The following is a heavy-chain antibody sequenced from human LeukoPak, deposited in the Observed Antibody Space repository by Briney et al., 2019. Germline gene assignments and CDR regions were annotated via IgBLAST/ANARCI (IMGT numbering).Heavy chain of an antibody. Sequence: GGSLRLSCAASGFTFDDYVMHWVRQAPGKGLEWVSLISGDGGSTYYVDSVKGRFTISRDNSKNSLYLQMNSLRTADTALYYSAKGAGYINGDASDIWGQGTMVTVSS. CDR2: ISGDGGST. D-gene: IGHD5-24*01. CDR3: AKGAGYINGDASDI. CDR1: GFTFDDYV. V-gene: IGHV3-43*02. J-gene: IGHJ3*02.